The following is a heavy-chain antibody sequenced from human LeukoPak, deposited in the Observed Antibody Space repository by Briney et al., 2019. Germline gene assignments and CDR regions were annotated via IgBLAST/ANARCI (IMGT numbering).Heavy chain of an antibody. CDR2: TYYRSKWYN. V-gene: IGHV6-1*01. J-gene: IGHJ6*02. CDR1: GDSVSSNSAA. D-gene: IGHD3-22*01. Sequence: SQTLSLTCAISGDSVSSNSAAWNWIRQSPSRGLEWLGRTYYRSKWYNDYAVSVKSRITINPDTSKNQFSLQLNSVTPEDTAVYYCARERYYYDSSANYYYYGMDVWGQGTTVTVSS. CDR3: ARERYYYDSSANYYYYGMDV.